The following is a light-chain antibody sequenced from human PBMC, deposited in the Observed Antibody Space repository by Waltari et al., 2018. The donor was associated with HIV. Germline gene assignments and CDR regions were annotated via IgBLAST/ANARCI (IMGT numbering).Light chain of an antibody. Sequence: QAVVTQEPSLTVSPGGTVTLTCSSSSGPITSGHYPYCFQPKPGQAPRTLIYDTSSRQSWTPTRFSGSLLGGKAALTLSGALPEDEAEYYCLLSYSGSRPVIFGGGTKLTVL. CDR1: SGPITSGHY. CDR2: DTS. V-gene: IGLV7-46*01. J-gene: IGLJ2*01. CDR3: LLSYSGSRPVI.